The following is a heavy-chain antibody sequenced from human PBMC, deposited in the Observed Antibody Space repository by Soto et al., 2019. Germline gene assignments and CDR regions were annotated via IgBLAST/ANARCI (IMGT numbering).Heavy chain of an antibody. Sequence: QVQLVESGGGVVQPGRSLRLSCAASGFTFSSYAMHWVRQAPGKGLEWVAVISYDGSNKYYADSVKGRFTISRDNSKNALYLQMNSMRAEDTAVYYCAGEIEGGFTPHGMDVWGQGTTVTVSS. CDR1: GFTFSSYA. J-gene: IGHJ6*02. D-gene: IGHD2-21*01. CDR2: ISYDGSNK. CDR3: AGEIEGGFTPHGMDV. V-gene: IGHV3-30-3*01.